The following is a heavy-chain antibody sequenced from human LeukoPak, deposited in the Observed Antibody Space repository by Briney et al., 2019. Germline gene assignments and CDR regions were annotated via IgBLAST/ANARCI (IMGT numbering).Heavy chain of an antibody. D-gene: IGHD3-10*01. Sequence: PGGSLRLSCAASGFTFSSYSMNWVRQAPGKGLEWVSSISISSSYIYYADSVKGRFTISRDNAKNSLYLQMNSLRAEDTAVYYCARELGHYYGSGSYYSMGYYYYGMDVWGQGTTVTVSS. CDR1: GFTFSSYS. J-gene: IGHJ6*02. CDR3: ARELGHYYGSGSYYSMGYYYYGMDV. V-gene: IGHV3-21*01. CDR2: ISISSSYI.